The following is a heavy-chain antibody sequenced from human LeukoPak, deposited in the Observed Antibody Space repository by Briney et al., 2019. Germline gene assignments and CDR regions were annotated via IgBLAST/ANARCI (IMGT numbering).Heavy chain of an antibody. CDR3: ARRHEAAPLDY. J-gene: IGHJ4*02. D-gene: IGHD6-13*01. Sequence: PSETLSLTCAVYGGSFSGYYWSWIRQPPGKGLEWIGEINHSGSTNYNPSLESRVTISVDTSKNQFSLKLSSGTAADTAVYYCARRHEAAPLDYWGQGTLVTVSS. CDR1: GGSFSGYY. CDR2: INHSGST. V-gene: IGHV4-34*01.